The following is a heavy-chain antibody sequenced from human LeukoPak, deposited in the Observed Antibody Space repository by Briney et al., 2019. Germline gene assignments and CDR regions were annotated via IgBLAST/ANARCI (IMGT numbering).Heavy chain of an antibody. D-gene: IGHD3-10*01. CDR2: INPNSGDP. J-gene: IGHJ5*02. CDR3: ARGVGTSWFDFDP. CDR1: GYTFTGNN. Sequence: ASVMVSCKASGYTFTGNNIYWVRQAPGQGLEWMGWINPNSGDPKYAQKFQGRVTMTRDTSISTAYMELTSLKSEDTAVYYCARGVGTSWFDFDPWGQGTLVTVSS. V-gene: IGHV1-2*02.